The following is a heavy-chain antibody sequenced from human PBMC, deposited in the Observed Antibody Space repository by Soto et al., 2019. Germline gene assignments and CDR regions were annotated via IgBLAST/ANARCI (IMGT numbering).Heavy chain of an antibody. CDR2: ISGSGGST. V-gene: IGHV3-23*01. J-gene: IGHJ5*02. D-gene: IGHD5-18*01. Sequence: PGGSLRLSCAASGFTFSSYAMSWVRKAPGKGLEWVSAISGSGGSTYYADSVKGRFTISRDNSKNTLYLQMNSLRAEDTAVYYCAKGVYSTDTCNWFDPWGQGTLVTVSS. CDR1: GFTFSSYA. CDR3: AKGVYSTDTCNWFDP.